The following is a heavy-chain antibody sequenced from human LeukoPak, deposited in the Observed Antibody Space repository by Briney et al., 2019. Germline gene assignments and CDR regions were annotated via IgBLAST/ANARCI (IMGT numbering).Heavy chain of an antibody. CDR2: ISSSSSYI. D-gene: IGHD6-19*01. V-gene: IGHV3-21*01. CDR1: GFTFSIYS. Sequence: GGCLRLSCAASGFTFSIYSMNWVPEAPGKGREDVSSISSSSSYIYYADSVKGRFTISRDNAKNSLYLQMNRLRAEDTAVYYCARDRVAGIFDYWGQGTLVTVSS. J-gene: IGHJ4*02. CDR3: ARDRVAGIFDY.